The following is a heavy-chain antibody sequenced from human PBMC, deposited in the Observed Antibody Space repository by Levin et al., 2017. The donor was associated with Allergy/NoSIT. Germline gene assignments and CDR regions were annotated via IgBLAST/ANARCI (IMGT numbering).Heavy chain of an antibody. V-gene: IGHV3-15*01. D-gene: IGHD5-18*01. J-gene: IGHJ6*02. CDR1: GFTFSNAW. CDR2: IKSKTDGGTT. Sequence: GGSLRLSCAASGFTFSNAWMSWVRQAPGKGLEWVGRIKSKTDGGTTDYAAPVKGRFTISRDDSKNTLYLQMNSLKTEDTAVYYCTTGVPIQLWLLDYYGMDVWGQGTTVTVSS. CDR3: TTGVPIQLWLLDYYGMDV.